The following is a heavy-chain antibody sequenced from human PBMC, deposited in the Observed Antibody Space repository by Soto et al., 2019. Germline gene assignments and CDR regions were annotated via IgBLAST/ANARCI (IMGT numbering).Heavy chain of an antibody. CDR1: GFTFSSNY. Sequence: GESLKISCAASGFTFSSNYMSWVRQAPGKGLEWVSVIYSGGSTYYADSVKGGFSISRDNSKNTLYLQMNSLRAEDTAVYYCARVLRAVAGTMDAFDIWGQGTMVTVSS. CDR2: IYSGGST. J-gene: IGHJ3*02. V-gene: IGHV3-53*01. D-gene: IGHD6-19*01. CDR3: ARVLRAVAGTMDAFDI.